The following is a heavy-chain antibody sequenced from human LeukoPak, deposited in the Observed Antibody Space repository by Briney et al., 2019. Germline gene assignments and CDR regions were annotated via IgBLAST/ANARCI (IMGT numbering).Heavy chain of an antibody. Sequence: SETLSLTCTVSGYSISSGYYWGWIRQPPGQGLEWIGSIYHSGSTYYNPSLKSRVTISVDTSKNQFSLKLSSVTAADTAVYYCARRYYDSSGYYYSFSDPDAFDIWGQGTMVTVSS. D-gene: IGHD3-22*01. CDR1: GYSISSGYY. V-gene: IGHV4-38-2*02. CDR3: ARRYYDSSGYYYSFSDPDAFDI. J-gene: IGHJ3*02. CDR2: IYHSGST.